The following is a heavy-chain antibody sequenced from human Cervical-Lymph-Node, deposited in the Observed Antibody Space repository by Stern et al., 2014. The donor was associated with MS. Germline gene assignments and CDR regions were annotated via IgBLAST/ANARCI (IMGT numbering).Heavy chain of an antibody. V-gene: IGHV4-30-4*01. D-gene: IGHD3-3*01. CDR3: ARDRPIFGVVNPSYYYGMDV. CDR2: IFYSGIT. CDR1: GGSISSDDYY. Sequence: VKLKESGPGLVKSSQTLSLTCTVSGGSISSDDYYWSWICQSPGKGLEWIGYIFYSGITYYNPSLKSRVTISVDTSKSHFSLKLSSVTAADTAVYYCARDRPIFGVVNPSYYYGMDVWGQGTTVTVSS. J-gene: IGHJ6*02.